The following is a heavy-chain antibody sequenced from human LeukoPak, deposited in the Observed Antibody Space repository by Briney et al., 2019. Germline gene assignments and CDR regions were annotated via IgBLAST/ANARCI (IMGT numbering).Heavy chain of an antibody. V-gene: IGHV1-2*02. Sequence: ASVKVSCKASGYTFTGYYMHWVRQAPGQGLEWMGWINPNSGGTNYAQKFQGRVTMTRDTSISTAYMELSRLRSDDTAVYYCARGQHSSGYYDDAFDIWGQGTIVTVSS. CDR2: INPNSGGT. J-gene: IGHJ3*02. CDR1: GYTFTGYY. CDR3: ARGQHSSGYYDDAFDI. D-gene: IGHD3-22*01.